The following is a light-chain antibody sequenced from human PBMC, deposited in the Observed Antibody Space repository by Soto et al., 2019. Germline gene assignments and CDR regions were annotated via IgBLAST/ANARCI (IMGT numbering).Light chain of an antibody. V-gene: IGKV3-15*01. J-gene: IGKJ4*01. Sequence: EIVMTQSPVTLSVSPGERATLSCRASQSVNGNLAWYQQKPGQAPRLLIYGASTRATGIPARFSGSGSGTEFTLTISSLQSEDFAVYYCQQYNKWPLTFGGGTKVEIK. CDR2: GAS. CDR3: QQYNKWPLT. CDR1: QSVNGN.